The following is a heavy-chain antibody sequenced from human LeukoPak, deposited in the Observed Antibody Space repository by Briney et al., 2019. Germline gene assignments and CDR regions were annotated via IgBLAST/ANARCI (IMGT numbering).Heavy chain of an antibody. V-gene: IGHV4-59*01. D-gene: IGHD2-15*01. Sequence: SETLSLTCTVSGGSISSYSWSWIRQSPGKGLEWIGYIYDTGSTNYNPSLKSRVAISVDTSKKKFSLKMTSVTAADTAVYYCARAQVYCSGGTCYLIVFDYWGQGTLVTASS. J-gene: IGHJ4*02. CDR1: GGSISSYS. CDR2: IYDTGST. CDR3: ARAQVYCSGGTCYLIVFDY.